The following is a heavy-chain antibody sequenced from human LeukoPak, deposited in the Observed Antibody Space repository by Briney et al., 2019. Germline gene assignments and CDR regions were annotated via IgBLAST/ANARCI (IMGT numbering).Heavy chain of an antibody. Sequence: GGSLRLSCAASGFTFSSYAMHWVRQAPGKGLEYVSAISSNGGSTYYANSVKGRFTISRDNSKNTLYLQMGSLRAEDMAVYYCARDSVLMVYATPNDAFDIWGQGTMVTVSS. V-gene: IGHV3-64*01. CDR2: ISSNGGST. J-gene: IGHJ3*02. CDR1: GFTFSSYA. CDR3: ARDSVLMVYATPNDAFDI. D-gene: IGHD2-8*01.